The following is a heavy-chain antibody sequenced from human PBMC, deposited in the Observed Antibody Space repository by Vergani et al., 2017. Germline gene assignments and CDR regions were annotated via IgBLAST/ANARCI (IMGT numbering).Heavy chain of an antibody. J-gene: IGHJ4*02. CDR3: ARAGIWLLNN. V-gene: IGHV4-34*02. D-gene: IGHD3-9*01. Sequence: QVQLQQWGAGLVKPSETLSLTCVVHGGSLSGSYWRWIRQPPGKGLEWIGEINHSGSANYNPSLQSRVTISIDTSKNQFSLRLFSVTAADTAGYYCARAGIWLLNNWGQGTLVTVS. CDR1: GGSLSGSY. CDR2: INHSGSA.